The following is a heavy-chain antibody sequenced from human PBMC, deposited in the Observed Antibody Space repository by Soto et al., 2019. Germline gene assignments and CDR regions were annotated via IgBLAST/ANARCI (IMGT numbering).Heavy chain of an antibody. CDR2: ISGSGGST. D-gene: IGHD2-2*01. J-gene: IGHJ4*02. CDR3: AKDPPTYQLLLFYYFDY. Sequence: EVQLLESGGGLVQPGGSLRLSCAASGFTFSSYAMSWVRQAPGKGLEWVSAISGSGGSTYYADSVKGRFTISRDNSKNTLYLQMNSLRAEDTAVYYCAKDPPTYQLLLFYYFDYWGQGTLVTVSS. CDR1: GFTFSSYA. V-gene: IGHV3-23*01.